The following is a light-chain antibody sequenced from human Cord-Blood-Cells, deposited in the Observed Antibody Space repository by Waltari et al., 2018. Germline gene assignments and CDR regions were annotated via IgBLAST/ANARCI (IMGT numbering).Light chain of an antibody. CDR2: RNN. CDR1: SSNTGSTY. CDR3: AAWDDSLSGWV. Sequence: QSVLTQPPSASGTPGQRVTISCSGRSSNTGSTYVYWYQPLPGTAPNLLIYRNNQRPSGVPDRFSGSKSGTSASLAISGLRSEDEADYYCAAWDDSLSGWVFGGGTKLTVL. V-gene: IGLV1-47*01. J-gene: IGLJ3*02.